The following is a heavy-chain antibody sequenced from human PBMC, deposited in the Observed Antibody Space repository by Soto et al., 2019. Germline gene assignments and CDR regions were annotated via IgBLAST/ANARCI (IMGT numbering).Heavy chain of an antibody. CDR2: INPSGGST. CDR3: AREVIAVAGTRAYYFDY. CDR1: GYTFTSDY. V-gene: IGHV1-46*01. Sequence: GASVKVSCKASGYTFTSDYMHWVRQAPGQGLEWMGIINPSGGSTSYAQKCQGRVTMTRDTSTSTVYMELSSLRSEDAAVYYCAREVIAVAGTRAYYFDYWGQGTRDTVSS. J-gene: IGHJ4*02. D-gene: IGHD6-19*01.